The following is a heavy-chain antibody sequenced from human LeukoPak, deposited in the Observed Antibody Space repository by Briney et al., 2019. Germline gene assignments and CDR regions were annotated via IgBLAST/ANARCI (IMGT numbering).Heavy chain of an antibody. D-gene: IGHD1-7*01. Sequence: GGSLRLSCAASGFTFSSYAMSWVRQAPGKGLEWVSAISGSGGSTYYADSLKGRFTISRDNSKNTMFLQFNTLRPEDTAVYYCAREGMGTTFSAWFDPWGQGTLVTVSS. V-gene: IGHV3-23*01. CDR1: GFTFSSYA. J-gene: IGHJ5*02. CDR2: ISGSGGST. CDR3: AREGMGTTFSAWFDP.